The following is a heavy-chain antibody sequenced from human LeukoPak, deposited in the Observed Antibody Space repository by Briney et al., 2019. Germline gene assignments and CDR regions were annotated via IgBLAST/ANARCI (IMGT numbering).Heavy chain of an antibody. D-gene: IGHD1-26*01. V-gene: IGHV3-30*14. Sequence: GGSLRLSCAASGFTFSSYAMHWVRQAPGKGLEWVAVISYDGSNKYYADSVKGRFTISRDNSKNTVSLQMDSLRAEDAAIYYCAGDKTTGGYYEFDYWGQGTLVTVSP. CDR3: AGDKTTGGYYEFDY. J-gene: IGHJ4*02. CDR1: GFTFSSYA. CDR2: ISYDGSNK.